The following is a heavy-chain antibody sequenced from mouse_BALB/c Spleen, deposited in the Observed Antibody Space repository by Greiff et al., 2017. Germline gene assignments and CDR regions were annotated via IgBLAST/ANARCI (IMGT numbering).Heavy chain of an antibody. CDR1: GYTFSSYW. CDR3: ARDGRAGYFDY. Sequence: VKLQESGAELMKPGASVKISCKATGYTFSSYWIEWVKQRPGHGLEWIGEILPGSGSTNYNEKFKGKATFTADTSSNTAYMQLSSLTSEDSAVYYCARDGRAGYFDYWGQGTTLTVSS. D-gene: IGHD3-1*01. J-gene: IGHJ2*01. CDR2: ILPGSGST. V-gene: IGHV1-9*01.